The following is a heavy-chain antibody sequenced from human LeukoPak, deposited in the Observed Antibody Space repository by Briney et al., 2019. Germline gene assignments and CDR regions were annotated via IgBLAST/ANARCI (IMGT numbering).Heavy chain of an antibody. J-gene: IGHJ4*02. Sequence: TSETLSLTCAVSGYSISSGYWWSWVRQPPGKGLEWIGEIHHSGRTNYSPSLKSRVTMSVDKSKNHFSLKLTSVTAADTAVYYCARNGDYSADSWGQGTLLTLSS. CDR1: GYSISSGYW. D-gene: IGHD4-17*01. CDR2: IHHSGRT. V-gene: IGHV4-4*02. CDR3: ARNGDYSADS.